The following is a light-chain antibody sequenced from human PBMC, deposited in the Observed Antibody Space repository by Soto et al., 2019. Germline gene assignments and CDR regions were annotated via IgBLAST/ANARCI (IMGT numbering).Light chain of an antibody. Sequence: DVQMTQSPSSLSASVGDRVTITCQASQDITSYLNWYQQRPGKAPKLLIYAASNLETGVPSRFSGSGSGTDFTFTISSLQPEDIATYYCQQYRNLPYTFGQGTKLEIK. V-gene: IGKV1-33*01. CDR2: AAS. CDR3: QQYRNLPYT. CDR1: QDITSY. J-gene: IGKJ2*01.